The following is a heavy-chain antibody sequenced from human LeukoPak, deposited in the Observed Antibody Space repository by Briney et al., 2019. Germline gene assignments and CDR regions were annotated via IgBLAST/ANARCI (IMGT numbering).Heavy chain of an antibody. CDR1: GYTFAAYY. CDR2: INPNSGGT. V-gene: IGHV1-2*02. CDR3: ARDKDGYNYVPYY. Sequence: AASVKVSCKASGYTFAAYYIHWLRQAPGQGLEWMGWINPNSGGTNYAQKFQDRVTMTGDTSINTAYMELNRLRSDDTAVYYCARDKDGYNYVPYYWGQGTLVTVSS. D-gene: IGHD5-24*01. J-gene: IGHJ4*02.